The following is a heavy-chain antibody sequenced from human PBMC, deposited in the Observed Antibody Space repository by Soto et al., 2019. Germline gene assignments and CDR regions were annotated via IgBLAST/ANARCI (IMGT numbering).Heavy chain of an antibody. Sequence: SETLSLTCTVSGGSISSSSYYWGWIRQPPGKGLEWIGSIYYSGNTYYNPSLKSRVTISVDTSKNQFSLKLSSVTAAATAVYYCASLSYYDFWSGYDFDSWGQGTLVTVSS. V-gene: IGHV4-39*01. J-gene: IGHJ4*02. CDR2: IYYSGNT. CDR1: GGSISSSSYY. CDR3: ASLSYYDFWSGYDFDS. D-gene: IGHD3-3*01.